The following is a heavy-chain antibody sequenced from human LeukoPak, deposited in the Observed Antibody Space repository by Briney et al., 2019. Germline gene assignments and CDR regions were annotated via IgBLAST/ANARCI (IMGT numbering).Heavy chain of an antibody. D-gene: IGHD3-16*01. V-gene: IGHV3-23*01. J-gene: IGHJ4*02. CDR2: ISGSGGST. CDR3: AKDLTGMIAFGRVIDVWDY. Sequence: GGSLRLSCAASGFTFSSYAMSWGRHAPGAGLGWVSAISGSGGSTYYADSAKSRFTISRDNSKHTLYLQMNSLRAENTAVYYCAKDLTGMIAFGRVIDVWDYWGQGTLVTVSS. CDR1: GFTFSSYA.